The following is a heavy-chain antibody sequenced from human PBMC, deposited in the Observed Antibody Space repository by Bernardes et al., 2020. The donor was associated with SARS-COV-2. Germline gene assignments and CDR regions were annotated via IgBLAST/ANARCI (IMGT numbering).Heavy chain of an antibody. CDR2: ISAYNGNT. CDR3: ARDGPLEHNWFDP. J-gene: IGHJ5*02. V-gene: IGHV1-18*01. CDR1: GYTFTSYG. D-gene: IGHD3-3*01. Sequence: ASAKVFCKASGYTFTSYGISWVRQDPGQGLEWMGWISAYNGNTNYAQKLQGRVTMTTDTSTSTAYMELRSLRSDDTAVYYCARDGPLEHNWFDPWGQGTLVTVSS.